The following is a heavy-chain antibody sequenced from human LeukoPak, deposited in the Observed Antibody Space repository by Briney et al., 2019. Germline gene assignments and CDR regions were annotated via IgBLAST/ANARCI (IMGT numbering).Heavy chain of an antibody. CDR3: ARPLGYCTNGVCSELDV. CDR1: GFTFSSYA. Sequence: GGSLRLSCAASGFTFSSYAMHWVRQAPGKGLEWVAVISYDGSNKYYADSVKGRFTISRDNSKNTLYLQMNSLRAEDTAVYYCARPLGYCTNGVCSELDVWGKGTTVTVSS. J-gene: IGHJ6*04. V-gene: IGHV3-30-3*01. D-gene: IGHD2-8*01. CDR2: ISYDGSNK.